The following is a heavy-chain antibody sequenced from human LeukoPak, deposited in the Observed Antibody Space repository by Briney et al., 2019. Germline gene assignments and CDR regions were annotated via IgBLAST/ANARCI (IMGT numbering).Heavy chain of an antibody. Sequence: PGGSLRLSCAASGFTFSDYILDWVRQARGRGLEWVGRIRRGANSYTTEYDASVKGRFTISRDDSRNSLYLHMNSLKTEDTAVYHCSRDGGEGGNSAFDIWGQGTMVTVSS. D-gene: IGHD3-16*01. V-gene: IGHV3-72*01. CDR2: IRRGANSYTT. CDR1: GFTFSDYI. J-gene: IGHJ3*02. CDR3: SRDGGEGGNSAFDI.